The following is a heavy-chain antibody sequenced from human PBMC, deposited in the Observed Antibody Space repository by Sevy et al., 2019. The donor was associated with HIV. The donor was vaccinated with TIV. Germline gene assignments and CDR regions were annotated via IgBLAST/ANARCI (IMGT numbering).Heavy chain of an antibody. CDR1: GFTFSSYD. V-gene: IGHV3-48*03. J-gene: IGHJ6*02. CDR3: AKILLGGGRMDV. Sequence: GGSLRLSCTASGFTFSSYDMNWVRQAPGKGLEWVSKISSSGSSIYYADSVKGRFTISRDNAKNSLNLQMNSLRAEDTAVYYCAKILLGGGRMDVWGQGTTVTVSS. CDR2: ISSSGSSI.